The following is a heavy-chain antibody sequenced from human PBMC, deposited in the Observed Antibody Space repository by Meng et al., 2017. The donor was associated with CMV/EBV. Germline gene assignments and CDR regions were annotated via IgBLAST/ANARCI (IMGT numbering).Heavy chain of an antibody. Sequence: ASVKVSCKASGYTFTGYYMHWVRQAPGQGLEWMGWINPNSGGTNYAQKFQGRVTMTRDTSISTAYMELSRLRSDDTAMYYCAREEPLYYDYVWGSYRFHQGYYYYGMDVWGQGTTVTVSS. CDR1: GYTFTGYY. D-gene: IGHD3-16*02. CDR3: AREEPLYYDYVWGSYRFHQGYYYYGMDV. CDR2: INPNSGGT. J-gene: IGHJ6*02. V-gene: IGHV1-2*02.